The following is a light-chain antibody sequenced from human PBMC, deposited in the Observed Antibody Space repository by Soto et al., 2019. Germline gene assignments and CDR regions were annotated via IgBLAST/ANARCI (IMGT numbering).Light chain of an antibody. V-gene: IGKV3D-15*01. CDR3: QQYVSALIT. CDR2: EAS. Sequence: EIVMTQSPATLSVSPGERATLSCRASQNIDNKLVWYQQKPGQAPRLLIYEASNRATGIPARFSGSGSGTDFTLTISRLEPEDFAVYYCQQYVSALITFGQGTRLEIK. CDR1: QNIDNK. J-gene: IGKJ5*01.